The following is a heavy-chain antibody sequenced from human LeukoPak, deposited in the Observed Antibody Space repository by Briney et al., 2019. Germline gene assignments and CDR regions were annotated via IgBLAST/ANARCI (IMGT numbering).Heavy chain of an antibody. J-gene: IGHJ4*02. Sequence: PSETLSLTCTVSGGSISSYYRSWIRQPPGKRLEWIGYIYYSGSTNYNPSLKSRVTISVDMSKNQFSLKLSSVTAADTAVYYCARDPGYYDILTGYSSYYFDYWGQGTLVIVSS. CDR2: IYYSGST. CDR3: ARDPGYYDILTGYSSYYFDY. V-gene: IGHV4-59*01. D-gene: IGHD3-9*01. CDR1: GGSISSYY.